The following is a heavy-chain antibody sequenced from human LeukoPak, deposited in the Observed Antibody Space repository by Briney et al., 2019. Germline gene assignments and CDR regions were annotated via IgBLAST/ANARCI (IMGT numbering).Heavy chain of an antibody. V-gene: IGHV4-38-2*02. CDR1: GGPISSYY. Sequence: SETLSLTCCVSGGPISSYYWTWIRQPPGKGLEWIGSIYHSGNTYYNPSLKSRVTISVDTSKNQFSLKLSSVTAADTAVFYCAREDATSWFDPWGQGTLVTVSS. J-gene: IGHJ5*02. CDR3: AREDATSWFDP. CDR2: IYHSGNT.